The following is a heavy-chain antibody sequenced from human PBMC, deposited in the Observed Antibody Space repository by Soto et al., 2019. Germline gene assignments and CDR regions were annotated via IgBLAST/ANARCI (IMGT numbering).Heavy chain of an antibody. V-gene: IGHV3-23*01. J-gene: IGHJ4*02. D-gene: IGHD1-26*01. CDR2: ISGSGGST. Sequence: EVQLLESGGGLVQPGGSLRLSCEASGVTFNSYMSWVRQAPGKGLEWVSGISGSGGSTNYADSVKGRFTISRDNSKNTLYLQMNTLRAGDTAVYYCAPQGARGLYYFDSWGQGTLVTVSS. CDR3: APQGARGLYYFDS. CDR1: GVTFNSY.